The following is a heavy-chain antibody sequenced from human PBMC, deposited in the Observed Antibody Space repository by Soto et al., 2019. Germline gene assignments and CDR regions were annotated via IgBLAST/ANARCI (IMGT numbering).Heavy chain of an antibody. V-gene: IGHV1-18*01. Sequence: ASVKVSCKASGYTFTNYALSWVRQAPGQGLEWVGFISVYNGNTHFAQKFQGRVTVTTDTSTSTAYMDLRSLRSDDTAVYYCARGGAARHFDYWGRGTPVTVSS. CDR3: ARGGAARHFDY. CDR2: ISVYNGNT. CDR1: GYTFTNYA. D-gene: IGHD6-6*01. J-gene: IGHJ4*02.